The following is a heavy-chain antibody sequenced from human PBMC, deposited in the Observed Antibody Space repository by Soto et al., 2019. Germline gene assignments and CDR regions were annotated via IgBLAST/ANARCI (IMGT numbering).Heavy chain of an antibody. V-gene: IGHV3-30*18. CDR1: GFTFSSYG. D-gene: IGHD3-22*01. J-gene: IGHJ4*02. Sequence: GGSLRLSCAASGFTFSSYGMHWVRQAPGKGLEWVAVISYDGSNKYYADSVKGRFTISRDNSKNTLYLQMNSLRAEDTAVYYCAKDRGDYYDSSGYNDYWGQGTLVTVSS. CDR3: AKDRGDYYDSSGYNDY. CDR2: ISYDGSNK.